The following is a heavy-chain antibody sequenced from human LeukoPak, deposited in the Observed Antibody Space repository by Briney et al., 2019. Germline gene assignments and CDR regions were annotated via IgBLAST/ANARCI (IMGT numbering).Heavy chain of an antibody. CDR1: GYTFTGYY. V-gene: IGHV1-2*02. J-gene: IGHJ4*02. Sequence: EASVKVSCKTSGYTFTGYYMHWVRQAPGQGLEWMGWINPNSGGTKYVQKLQGRVTVTRDTSISTAYMELSRLRSDDTAVYYCASGGDVLRYFDWPYFDYWGQGTPVTVSS. CDR2: INPNSGGT. CDR3: ASGGDVLRYFDWPYFDY. D-gene: IGHD3-9*01.